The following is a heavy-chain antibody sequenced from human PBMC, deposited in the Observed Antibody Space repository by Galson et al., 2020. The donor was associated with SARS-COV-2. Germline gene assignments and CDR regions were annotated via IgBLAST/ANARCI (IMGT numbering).Heavy chain of an antibody. Sequence: ASVKVSCKVSGYTLTELSMHWVRQAPGKGLEWMGGFDPEDGETIYAQKFQGRVTMTEDTSTDTAYMELSSLRSEDTAVYYCALVPAAPDYYYYGMDVWGQGTTVTVS. CDR3: ALVPAAPDYYYYGMDV. CDR1: GYTLTELS. V-gene: IGHV1-24*01. J-gene: IGHJ6*02. D-gene: IGHD2-2*01. CDR2: FDPEDGET.